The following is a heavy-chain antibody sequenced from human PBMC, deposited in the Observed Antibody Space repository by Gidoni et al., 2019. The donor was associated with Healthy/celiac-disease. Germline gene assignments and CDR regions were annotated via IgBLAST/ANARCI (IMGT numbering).Heavy chain of an antibody. D-gene: IGHD2-15*01. CDR2: ISSSSSTI. J-gene: IGHJ4*02. CDR3: ARDGVGFYCSGGSCYFDY. CDR1: GFTPSSSR. Sequence: GGGLVPPGGSLRLSCVASGFTPSSSRMNWVRQAPGKGLEWVSYISSSSSTIYYADSVKGRFTISRDNAKNSLYLQMNSLRDEDTAVYYCARDGVGFYCSGGSCYFDYWGQGTLVTVSS. V-gene: IGHV3-48*02.